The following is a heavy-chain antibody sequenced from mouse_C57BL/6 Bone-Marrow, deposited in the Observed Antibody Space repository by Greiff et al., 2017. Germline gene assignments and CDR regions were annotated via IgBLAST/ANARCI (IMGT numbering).Heavy chain of an antibody. V-gene: IGHV3-6*01. J-gene: IGHJ3*01. D-gene: IGHD4-1*01. CDR3: ARGLGRVAY. CDR1: GYSITSGYY. CDR2: ISYDGSN. Sequence: EVKLVESGPGLVKPSQSLSLTCSVTGYSITSGYYWNWIRQFPGNKLEWMGYISYDGSNNYNPSLKNRISITRDTSKNQFFLKLNSVTTEDTATYYCARGLGRVAYWGQGTLVTVSA.